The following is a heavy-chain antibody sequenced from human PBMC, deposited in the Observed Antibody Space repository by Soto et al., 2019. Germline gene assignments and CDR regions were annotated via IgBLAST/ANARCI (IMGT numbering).Heavy chain of an antibody. J-gene: IGHJ4*02. CDR3: ARSGYYYDSSGYQTTHFDY. CDR2: IWYDGSNK. Sequence: GGSLRLSCAASGFTFSSYGMHWVRQAPGKGLEWVAVIWYDGSNKYYADSVKGRFTISRDNSKNTLYLQMNSLRAEDTAVYYCARSGYYYDSSGYQTTHFDYWGQGTLVTVSS. D-gene: IGHD3-22*01. CDR1: GFTFSSYG. V-gene: IGHV3-33*01.